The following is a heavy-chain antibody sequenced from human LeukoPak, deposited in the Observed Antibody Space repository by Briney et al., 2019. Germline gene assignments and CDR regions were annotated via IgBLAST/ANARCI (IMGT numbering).Heavy chain of an antibody. J-gene: IGHJ4*02. D-gene: IGHD3-22*01. V-gene: IGHV3-20*04. CDR3: ARADSSGWFDY. Sequence: PGGSLRLSCEASGFTFEDYGMTWVRQRPGKGLEYVCEINWNGDNPVYENSLRGRFTISRDNSKNTLYLQMNSLRAEDTAVYYCARADSSGWFDYWGQGTLVTVSS. CDR2: INWNGDNP. CDR1: GFTFEDYG.